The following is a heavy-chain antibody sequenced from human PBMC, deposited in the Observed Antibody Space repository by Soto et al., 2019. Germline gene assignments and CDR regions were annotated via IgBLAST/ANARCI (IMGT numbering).Heavy chain of an antibody. V-gene: IGHV4-4*02. J-gene: IGHJ5*02. CDR2: IYHSGST. CDR1: GGSISSSTW. Sequence: SETLSLTCAVSGGSISSSTWWSWVRQPPGKGLEWIGEIYHSGSTNYNPSLKSRVTISVDTSKNQFSLRLSSVTAADTAVYYCASSTSWNWFDPWGQGTLVTVSS. D-gene: IGHD2-2*01. CDR3: ASSTSWNWFDP.